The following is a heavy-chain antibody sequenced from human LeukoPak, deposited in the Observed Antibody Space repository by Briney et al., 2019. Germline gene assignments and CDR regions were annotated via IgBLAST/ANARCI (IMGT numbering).Heavy chain of an antibody. CDR3: ARGSVHRWFISSIDY. Sequence: ASVKVSCKASGYIFSSYGIKWVRQAPGQGLEWMGYITPHNGYTNYAQKSQGRVTMTTDTSTSTAYMELRSLRSDDTAVYYCARGSVHRWFISSIDYWGQGTLVTVSS. D-gene: IGHD2-8*02. J-gene: IGHJ4*02. CDR2: ITPHNGYT. V-gene: IGHV1-18*01. CDR1: GYIFSSYG.